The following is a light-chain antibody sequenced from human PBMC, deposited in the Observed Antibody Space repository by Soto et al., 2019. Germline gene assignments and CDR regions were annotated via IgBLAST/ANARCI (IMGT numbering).Light chain of an antibody. CDR3: GSWDSRLSAYV. Sequence: QSVLTQPPSVSAAPGQNVTISCSGSSSNIGGNSVSWYQQLPGTAPKLLIYDDNKRPSGIPDRFSGSKSGTSATLGITGFQTGDEADYYCGSWDSRLSAYVFGTGTKVTVL. J-gene: IGLJ1*01. CDR1: SSNIGGNS. CDR2: DDN. V-gene: IGLV1-51*01.